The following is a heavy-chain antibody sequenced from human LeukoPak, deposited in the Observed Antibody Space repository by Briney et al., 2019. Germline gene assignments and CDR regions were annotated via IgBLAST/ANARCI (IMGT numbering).Heavy chain of an antibody. CDR2: INPDSGGT. CDR1: GYTFTGYY. D-gene: IGHD3-22*01. CDR3: ARVDDRGHYYDSNGPRKLFDY. Sequence: ASVKVSCKASGYTFTGYYMHWVRQAPGQGLEWMGWINPDSGGTNYAQKFQGRVSMTRDTSIRTAYMELSRLRFDDTAVYYCARVDDRGHYYDSNGPRKLFDYWGQGTLVTVSS. J-gene: IGHJ4*02. V-gene: IGHV1-2*02.